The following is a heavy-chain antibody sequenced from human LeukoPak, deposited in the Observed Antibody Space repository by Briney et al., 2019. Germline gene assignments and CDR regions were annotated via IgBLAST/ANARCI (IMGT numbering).Heavy chain of an antibody. CDR1: GGSISSYY. V-gene: IGHV4-59*01. CDR3: ARGYYYGMDV. J-gene: IGHJ6*02. CDR2: IYYSGST. Sequence: SETLSLTCTVSGGSISSYYWSWIRQPPGKGLEWIGYIYYSGSTNYNPSLKSRVTISVDTSKNQFSLKLSSVTAADTAVSYCARGYYYGMDVWGQGTTVTVSS.